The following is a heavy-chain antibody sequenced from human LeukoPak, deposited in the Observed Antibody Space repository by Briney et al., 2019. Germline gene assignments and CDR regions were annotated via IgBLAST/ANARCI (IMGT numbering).Heavy chain of an antibody. CDR3: AKGRWTGDDAFDI. CDR1: EFTFSSFA. D-gene: IGHD3/OR15-3a*01. Sequence: RGSLRLSCAASEFTFSSFAMHWVRQAPGKGLEWVALIRYDGSNKYYADSVKGRFTISRDNSKDTLYLQMDSLRADDTAVYYCAKGRWTGDDAFDIWGQGTMVTVSS. J-gene: IGHJ3*02. V-gene: IGHV3-30*02. CDR2: IRYDGSNK.